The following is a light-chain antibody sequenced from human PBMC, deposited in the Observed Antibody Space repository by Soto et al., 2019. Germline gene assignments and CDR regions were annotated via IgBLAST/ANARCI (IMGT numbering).Light chain of an antibody. CDR3: SSYTSSLYV. J-gene: IGLJ1*01. CDR2: EVS. CDR1: SSDVGGYNY. V-gene: IGLV2-14*01. Sequence: QSVLTQPASVSGSPGQSSTISCTGTSSDVGGYNYVSWYQQHPGKAPKLMIYEVSNRPSGVSNRFSGSKSGNTASLTISGLQAEDEADYYCSSYTSSLYVFGTGTKVTVL.